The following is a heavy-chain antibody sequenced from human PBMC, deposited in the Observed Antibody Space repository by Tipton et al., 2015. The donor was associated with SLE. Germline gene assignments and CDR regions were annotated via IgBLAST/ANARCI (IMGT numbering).Heavy chain of an antibody. CDR3: ARVPPGMDV. V-gene: IGHV3-30*04. CDR1: GFTFSSYA. Sequence: SLRLSCAASGFTFSSYAMHWVRQAPGKGLEWVAVISYDGSNKYYADSVKGRFTISRDNSKNTLYLQMNSLRAEDTAVYYCARVPPGMDVWGQGTTVTVSS. J-gene: IGHJ6*02. CDR2: ISYDGSNK.